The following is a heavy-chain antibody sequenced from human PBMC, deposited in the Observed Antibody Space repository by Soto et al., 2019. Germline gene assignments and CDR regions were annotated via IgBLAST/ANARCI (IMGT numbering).Heavy chain of an antibody. D-gene: IGHD6-13*01. CDR3: ARGTSWQLPFDY. CDR2: ISYSGST. V-gene: IGHV4-59*01. Sequence: SETLSLTCTVSSDSISSYYWSWIRQPPGKRLEWIGYISYSGSTDYNPSLKSRVTISGDTSKNQFSLKVSSVTAADTAVYYCARGTSWQLPFDYWGQGTLVTVSP. CDR1: SDSISSYY. J-gene: IGHJ4*02.